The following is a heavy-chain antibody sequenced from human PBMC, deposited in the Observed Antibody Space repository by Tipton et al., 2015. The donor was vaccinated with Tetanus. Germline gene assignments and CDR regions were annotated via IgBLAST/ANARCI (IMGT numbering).Heavy chain of an antibody. D-gene: IGHD2-8*01. J-gene: IGHJ4*02. CDR3: VRDIRATKPYFFDY. CDR1: GFTFDDYA. V-gene: IGHV3-9*01. CDR2: VSWNSNSL. Sequence: SLRLSCAASGFTFDDYAMHWVRQAPGQGLEWVSGVSWNSNSLDYADSVRGRFTISRDNAKNSVSLQMNRLRAEDTAMYYCVRDIRATKPYFFDYWGQGTLVSDSS.